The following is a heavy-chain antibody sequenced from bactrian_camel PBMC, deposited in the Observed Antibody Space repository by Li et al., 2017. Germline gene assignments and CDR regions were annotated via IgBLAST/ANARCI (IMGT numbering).Heavy chain of an antibody. CDR1: GFTFSSYA. V-gene: IGHV3S31*01. Sequence: DVQLVESGGALVQPGESLRLSCASSGFTFSSYAMSWVRQAPGKGLEWVAAINSGGNSTSYADSVKGRFTISRDNAKNTVDLQMNSLKPNETARYYCGAEADRQLRLPCYLTAHFGNWEQGAKVTVS. D-gene: IGHD2*01. CDR2: INSGGNST. J-gene: IGHJ6*01. CDR3: GAEADRQLRLPCYLTAHFGN.